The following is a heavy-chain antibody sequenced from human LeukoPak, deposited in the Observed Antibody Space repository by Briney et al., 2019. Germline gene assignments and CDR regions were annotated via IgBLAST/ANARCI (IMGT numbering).Heavy chain of an antibody. V-gene: IGHV4-34*01. CDR1: GGSFSGYY. CDR2: INHSGST. D-gene: IGHD3-10*01. Sequence: SETLSLTCAVYGGSFSGYYWSWIRQPPGKGLEWIGEINHSGSTNYNPSLKNRPTISVNTAKNQFSLKLSSVTAADTAVYYCAKSNGYGLVDIWGQGTMVTVSS. J-gene: IGHJ3*02. CDR3: AKSNGYGLVDI.